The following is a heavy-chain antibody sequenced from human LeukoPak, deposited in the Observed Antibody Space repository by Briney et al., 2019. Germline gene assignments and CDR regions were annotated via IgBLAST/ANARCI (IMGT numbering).Heavy chain of an antibody. CDR1: GFPFNIYW. V-gene: IGHV3-7*03. CDR2: IKKYGNEK. D-gene: IGHD2-15*01. J-gene: IGHJ4*02. CDR3: AREGVHCSGRSCLKAY. Sequence: GGPQTLPCGASGFPFNIYWVRWVRQATGKGVEGVANIKKYGNEKLYMDSVEGRFTISRDNAENSLYLQMNSLRAEDTAVYYCAREGVHCSGRSCLKAYWGQGTQVTVSS.